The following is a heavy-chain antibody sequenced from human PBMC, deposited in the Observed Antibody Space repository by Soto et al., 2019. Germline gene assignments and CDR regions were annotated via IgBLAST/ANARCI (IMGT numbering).Heavy chain of an antibody. CDR2: INHSGST. J-gene: IGHJ4*02. D-gene: IGHD3-10*01. CDR3: AKDYYGSGSYYSLGTSE. CDR1: GGSFSGYY. V-gene: IGHV4-34*01. Sequence: PSETLSLTCAVYGGSFSGYYWTWIRQPPGTGLEWIGEINHSGSTNYNPPLKSRVTISVDTSKNQFSLKLTSATAADTAVYYCAKDYYGSGSYYSLGTSEWGPGTLVTVSS.